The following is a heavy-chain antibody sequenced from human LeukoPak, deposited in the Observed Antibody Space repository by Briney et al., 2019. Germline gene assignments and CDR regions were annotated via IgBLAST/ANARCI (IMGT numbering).Heavy chain of an antibody. D-gene: IGHD3-10*01. J-gene: IGHJ4*02. CDR1: GGSISTYY. Sequence: KPSETLSLTCTVSGGSISTYYWSWIRQPPGKGLEWIGEIYHSGNTKYNPSLESRVTISVDKSKNQFSLRLTSVTAADTAVYYCTTSRSLSYYFDYWGQGTLLTVSS. CDR2: IYHSGNT. CDR3: TTSRSLSYYFDY. V-gene: IGHV4-59*12.